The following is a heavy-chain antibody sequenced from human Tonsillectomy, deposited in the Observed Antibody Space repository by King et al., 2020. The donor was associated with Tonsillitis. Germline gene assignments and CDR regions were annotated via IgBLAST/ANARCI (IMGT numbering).Heavy chain of an antibody. CDR2: ISFDGNNE. J-gene: IGHJ4*02. D-gene: IGHD2-8*01. V-gene: IGHV3-30-3*01. CDR1: GFTFSAYA. Sequence: VQLVESGGGVVQPGRSLRLSCAASGFTFSAYAVQWVRQAPGKGLEWVAVISFDGNNEYYADSVKGRFTISRDNSKNTLYLQMNSLRAEDTAIYYCARSRYDRSCTDGYCYTPLAFDLWGQGTLVTVSA. CDR3: ARSRYDRSCTDGYCYTPLAFDL.